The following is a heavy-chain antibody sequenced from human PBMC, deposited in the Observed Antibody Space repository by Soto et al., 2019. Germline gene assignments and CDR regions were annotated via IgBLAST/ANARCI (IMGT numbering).Heavy chain of an antibody. V-gene: IGHV4-59*01. CDR1: GGSISSYY. Sequence: QVQLQESGPGLVKPSETLSLTCTVSGGSISSYYWSWIRPPPGKGLEWIGYIYYSGSTNYNPSLTSRVTISVDTSKNQFSLKLSSVTAADTAVYYCARDRRWWEYWCQGTLVTVSS. J-gene: IGHJ1*01. CDR3: ARDRRWWEY. D-gene: IGHD1-26*01. CDR2: IYYSGST.